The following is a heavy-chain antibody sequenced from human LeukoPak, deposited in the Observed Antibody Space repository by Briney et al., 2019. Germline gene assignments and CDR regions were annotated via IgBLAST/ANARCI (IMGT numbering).Heavy chain of an antibody. CDR2: IIPIFGTA. J-gene: IGHJ4*02. V-gene: IGHV1-69*13. Sequence: GASVKVSCKASGGTFSSYAISWVRQAPGQGLEWMGGIIPIFGTANYAQKFQGRVTITADESTSTAYMELSSLRSEDTAVYYCARANGDPEMATTAFDYWGQGTLVTVSS. D-gene: IGHD5-24*01. CDR3: ARANGDPEMATTAFDY. CDR1: GGTFSSYA.